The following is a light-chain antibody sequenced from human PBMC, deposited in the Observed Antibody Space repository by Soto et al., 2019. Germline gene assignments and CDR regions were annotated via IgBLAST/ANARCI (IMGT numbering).Light chain of an antibody. J-gene: IGKJ1*01. CDR3: QRYNTCPWA. V-gene: IGKV1-5*03. CDR1: QSISSW. CDR2: KAS. Sequence: DIQMTQSPSTLSASVGDRVTITCRASQSISSWLAWYQQKPGKAPKLLIYKASSLESGVPSRFSGSGSGTDSTLYFSSRKPDDFATYYCQRYNTCPWASGHGTKVEIK.